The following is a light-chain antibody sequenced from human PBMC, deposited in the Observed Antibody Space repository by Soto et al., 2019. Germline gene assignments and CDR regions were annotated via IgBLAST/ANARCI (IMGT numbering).Light chain of an antibody. Sequence: QSALTQPPSASGSPGQSVTISCTGTSSDVGGYNYVSWYQQHPGKAPKVMIYEVSKRPSGVPDRFSGSKSGNTASLTVCGLQAEDEADYYCSLYAGSNNLVFGGGTKLTVL. CDR2: EVS. CDR3: SLYAGSNNLV. CDR1: SSDVGGYNY. V-gene: IGLV2-8*01. J-gene: IGLJ2*01.